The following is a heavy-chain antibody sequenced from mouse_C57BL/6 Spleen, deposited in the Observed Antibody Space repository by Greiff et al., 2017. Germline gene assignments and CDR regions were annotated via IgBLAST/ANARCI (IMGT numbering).Heavy chain of an antibody. Sequence: QVQLQQPGAELVMPGASVKLSCKASGYTFTSYWMHWVKQRPGQGLEWIGEIDPSDSYTNYNQKFKGKSTLTVDKSSSTAYMQLSSLTSEDSAVYYCARGDYYGSYWGQGTTLTVSS. CDR3: ARGDYYGSY. V-gene: IGHV1-69*01. D-gene: IGHD1-1*01. J-gene: IGHJ2*01. CDR1: GYTFTSYW. CDR2: IDPSDSYT.